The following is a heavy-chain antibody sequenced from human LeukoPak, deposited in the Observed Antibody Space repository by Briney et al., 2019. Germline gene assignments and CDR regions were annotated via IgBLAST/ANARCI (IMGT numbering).Heavy chain of an antibody. J-gene: IGHJ6*03. CDR3: ARTGRAITIFGVPSMDV. CDR2: IYTSGST. CDR1: GGSISSGSYY. D-gene: IGHD3-3*01. Sequence: PSETLSLTCTVSGGSISSGSYYWSWIRQPAGKGLEWIGRIYTSGSTNYNPSLKSRVTISVDTSKNQFSLKLSSVTAADTAVYYCARTGRAITIFGVPSMDVWGKGTTVTVSS. V-gene: IGHV4-61*02.